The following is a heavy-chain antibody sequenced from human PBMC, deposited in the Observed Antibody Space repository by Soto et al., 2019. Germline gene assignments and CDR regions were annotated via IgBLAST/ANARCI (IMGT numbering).Heavy chain of an antibody. CDR1: GFTFSSYA. CDR2: ISYSGDST. J-gene: IGHJ6*02. CDR3: AKDRRITIFGVVILTGGMDV. Sequence: EVQLLESGGGLVQPGGSLRVSCAASGFTFSSYAMAWVRQAPGKGLEWVSGISYSGDSTYYADSVKGRFTISRDNSKNTVYLQMNSLRADDTAVYYCAKDRRITIFGVVILTGGMDVWGQGTTVTVSS. V-gene: IGHV3-23*01. D-gene: IGHD3-3*01.